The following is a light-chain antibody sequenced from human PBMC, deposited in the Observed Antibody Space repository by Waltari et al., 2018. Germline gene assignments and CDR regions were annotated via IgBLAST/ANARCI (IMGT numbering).Light chain of an antibody. CDR2: AAS. Sequence: DIQLTQSPSFLSASVGDRVTIACRASQGISRSLAWYQQQPGKAPKLLIYAASTLQSGVPSRFSGDGSGTEFTLTISSLQPEDSATYYCQQLNSYPRTFGQGTKLEIK. CDR3: QQLNSYPRT. CDR1: QGISRS. J-gene: IGKJ2*01. V-gene: IGKV1-9*01.